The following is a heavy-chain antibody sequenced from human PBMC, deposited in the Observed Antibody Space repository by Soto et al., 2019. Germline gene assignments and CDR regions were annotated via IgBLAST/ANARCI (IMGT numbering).Heavy chain of an antibody. J-gene: IGHJ4*02. CDR3: ARSLIAAAGTAHFDY. V-gene: IGHV1-69*02. CDR2: IIPILGIA. Sequence: SVKVSCKASVGTFSSYTISWVRQAPGQGLEWMGRIIPILGIANYAQKFQGRVTITADKSTSTAYMELSSLRSEDTAVYYCARSLIAAAGTAHFDYWGQGTLVTVSS. D-gene: IGHD6-13*01. CDR1: VGTFSSYT.